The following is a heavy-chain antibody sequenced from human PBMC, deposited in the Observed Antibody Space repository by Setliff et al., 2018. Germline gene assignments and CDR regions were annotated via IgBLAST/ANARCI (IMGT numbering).Heavy chain of an antibody. CDR2: LYTSGDT. V-gene: IGHV4-4*07. D-gene: IGHD2-15*01. J-gene: IGHJ4*02. CDR1: GDSISSHY. Sequence: PSETLSLTCTDSGDSISSHYWTWIRQPAAGQGLEWIGRLYTSGDTNYNPSLKSRVTISGDTSKNQLSLRLSSVTAADTAVYYCARDRVVVGAGRRGYYFDYWGQGVLVTVSS. CDR3: ARDRVVVGAGRRGYYFDY.